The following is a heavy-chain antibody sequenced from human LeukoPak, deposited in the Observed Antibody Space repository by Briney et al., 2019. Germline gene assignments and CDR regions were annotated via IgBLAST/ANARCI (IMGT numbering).Heavy chain of an antibody. V-gene: IGHV4-30-2*01. CDR1: GGSISSGGYS. Sequence: PSQTLSLTCAVSGGSISSGGYSWSWIRQPPGKGLEWIGYMYHSGSTYYNPSLKSRVTLLIDRSKNRFSLKLNSVTAADTAVYYCARNGEYSGTGHYFDYWGQGTLVTVSS. CDR2: MYHSGST. J-gene: IGHJ4*02. CDR3: ARNGEYSGTGHYFDY. D-gene: IGHD5-12*01.